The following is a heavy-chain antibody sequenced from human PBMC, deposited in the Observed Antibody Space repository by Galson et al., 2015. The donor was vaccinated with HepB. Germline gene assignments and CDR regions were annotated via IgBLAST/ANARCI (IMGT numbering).Heavy chain of an antibody. D-gene: IGHD2-21*02. CDR3: ATMGKTAYKDYYYYGMDV. J-gene: IGHJ6*02. CDR1: GGTFSSYA. V-gene: IGHV1-69*13. Sequence: SVKVSCKASGGTFSSYAISWVRQAPGQGLEWMGGIIPIFGTANYAQKFQGRVTITADESTSTAYMELSSLRSEDTAVYYCATMGKTAYKDYYYYGMDVWDQGTTVTVSS. CDR2: IIPIFGTA.